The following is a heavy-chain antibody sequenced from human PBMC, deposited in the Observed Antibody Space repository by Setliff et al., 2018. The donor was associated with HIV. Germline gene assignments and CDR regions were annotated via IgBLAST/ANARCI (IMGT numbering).Heavy chain of an antibody. V-gene: IGHV4-39*07. CDR1: GGSISSSSYY. D-gene: IGHD5-18*01. CDR2: MYYSGSN. CDR3: ARVFVDTAVLRVLEYYFDS. J-gene: IGHJ4*02. Sequence: SETLSLTCTVSGGSISSSSYYWGWVRQPPGKGLEWIGSMYYSGSNYYTPSLKSRITISLDTSKNQFSLRMRSVTAADTAVYYCARVFVDTAVLRVLEYYFDSWGRGTLVTVSS.